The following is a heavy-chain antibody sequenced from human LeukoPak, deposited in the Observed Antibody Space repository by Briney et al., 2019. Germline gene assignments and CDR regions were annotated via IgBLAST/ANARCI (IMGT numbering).Heavy chain of an antibody. J-gene: IGHJ4*02. CDR3: ARSGGPAVMGIAVAGRAFDY. CDR2: IIPIFDTA. D-gene: IGHD6-19*01. Sequence: SVKVSCKASGGTFSSYAISWVRQAPGQGLEWMGGIIPIFDTANYAQKFQGRVTITTDESTSTAYMELSSLRSEDTAVYYCARSGGPAVMGIAVAGRAFDYWGQGTLVTVSS. V-gene: IGHV1-69*05. CDR1: GGTFSSYA.